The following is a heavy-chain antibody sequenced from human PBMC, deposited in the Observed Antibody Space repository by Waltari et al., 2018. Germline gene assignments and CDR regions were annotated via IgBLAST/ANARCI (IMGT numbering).Heavy chain of an antibody. CDR3: ARGGYSYAQGIYYYYMDV. V-gene: IGHV1-46*01. Sequence: QVQLVQSGAEVKKPGASVKVSCKASGYTFTSYYMHWVRQAPGQGLEWMGIINPSGGSTSYAQKFQGRVTMTRDTSTSTVYMELSSLRSEDTAVYYCARGGYSYAQGIYYYYMDVWGKGTTVTVSS. D-gene: IGHD5-18*01. CDR2: INPSGGST. J-gene: IGHJ6*03. CDR1: GYTFTSYY.